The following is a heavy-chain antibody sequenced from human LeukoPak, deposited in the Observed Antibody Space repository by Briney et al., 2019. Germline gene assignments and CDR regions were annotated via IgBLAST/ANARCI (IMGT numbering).Heavy chain of an antibody. CDR3: AKDSRNYYYDSSGYYYGMNY. CDR1: GFTFSSYG. CDR2: IRYDGSNK. D-gene: IGHD3-22*01. V-gene: IGHV3-30*02. J-gene: IGHJ4*02. Sequence: PGGSLRLSCAASGFTFSSYGMHWVRQAPGKGLEWVAFIRYDGSNKYYADSVKGRFTISRDNSKNTLYLQMNSLRAEDTAVYYCAKDSRNYYYDSSGYYYGMNYWGQGTLVTASS.